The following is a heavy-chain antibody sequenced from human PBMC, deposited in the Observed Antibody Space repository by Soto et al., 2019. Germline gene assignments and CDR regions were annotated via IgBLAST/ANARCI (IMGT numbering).Heavy chain of an antibody. D-gene: IGHD2-15*01. CDR1: GFTFSSSA. Sequence: EVQLLESGGGLVQPGGSLRLSCAASGFTFSSSAMSWVRQAPGKGLEWVSAISGSGGSTYYADSVKGRFTVSRDNSKNTLYLEMDSMIAEDMALYYGARDQCCSCYNRFQHWGRGALVTVSS. J-gene: IGHJ1*01. V-gene: IGHV3-23*01. CDR2: ISGSGGST. CDR3: ARDQCCSCYNRFQH.